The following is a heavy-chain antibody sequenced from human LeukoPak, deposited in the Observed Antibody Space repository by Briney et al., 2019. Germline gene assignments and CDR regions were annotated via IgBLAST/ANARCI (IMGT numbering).Heavy chain of an antibody. J-gene: IGHJ4*02. CDR2: ISGSGGNT. CDR3: AKDGGENYYKAFGY. CDR1: RFPFRTYC. D-gene: IGHD1-26*01. V-gene: IGHV3-23*01. Sequence: GGSLRLSCAASRFPFRTYCVSWVRQAPGEGLEGVSAISGSGGNTYCADSVKGRFTISSDNSKNPLYLQMNSLRAEDTAVYYCAKDGGENYYKAFGYWGQGTLVTVSS.